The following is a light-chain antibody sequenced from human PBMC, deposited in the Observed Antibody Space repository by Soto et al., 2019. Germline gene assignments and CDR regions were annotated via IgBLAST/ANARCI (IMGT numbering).Light chain of an antibody. CDR2: AAS. CDR3: QQYNSYPRT. J-gene: IGKJ5*01. V-gene: IGKV1-16*02. CDR1: QGISGY. Sequence: DIQMTQSPSSLSASVGDRGTITCRASQGISGYLAWVQQKPGKAPKSLIYAASSLQSGFPSKFSGSESGTDFTLTISSLHPEDFSTYYCQQYNSYPRTFGQGTRLEIK.